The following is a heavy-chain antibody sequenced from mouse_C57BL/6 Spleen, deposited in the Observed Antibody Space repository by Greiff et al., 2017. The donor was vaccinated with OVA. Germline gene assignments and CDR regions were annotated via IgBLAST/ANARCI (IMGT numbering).Heavy chain of an antibody. Sequence: VMLVESGPGLVQPSQSLSITCTVSGFSLTSYGVHWVRQSPGKGLEWLGVIWSGGSTDYNAAFISRLSISKDNSKSQVFFKMNSLQADDTAIYYCARNGYDYAGYFDVWGTGTTVTVSS. V-gene: IGHV2-2*01. CDR3: ARNGYDYAGYFDV. CDR2: IWSGGST. CDR1: GFSLTSYG. D-gene: IGHD2-4*01. J-gene: IGHJ1*03.